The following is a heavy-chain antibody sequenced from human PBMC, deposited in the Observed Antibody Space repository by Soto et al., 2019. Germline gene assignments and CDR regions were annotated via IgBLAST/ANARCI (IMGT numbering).Heavy chain of an antibody. J-gene: IGHJ6*02. CDR3: AFHDYVGTWTSDHRGVTDG. V-gene: IGHV1-69*06. D-gene: IGHD4-17*01. CDR1: GGTFSSYS. CDR2: IIPIFGTA. Sequence: SVKVSCKASGGTFSSYSISWVRQAPGQGLEWMGGIIPIFGTANYAQKFQGRVTITADKSTSTAYMELSSLRSEDTAVYYCAFHDYVGTWTSDHRGVTDGWGQGTTVTVSS.